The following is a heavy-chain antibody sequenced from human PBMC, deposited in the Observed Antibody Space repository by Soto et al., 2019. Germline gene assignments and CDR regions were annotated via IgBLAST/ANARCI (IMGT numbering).Heavy chain of an antibody. CDR1: GFTFTSYG. J-gene: IGHJ4*02. D-gene: IGHD4-17*01. CDR2: IWYDGSNK. Sequence: QVQLVESGGCVVQPGRSLRLSCAASGFTFTSYGMHWVRQAPGKGLEWVAVIWYDGSNKYYADSVKGRFTISRDNSKNTLYLQMKSLRAEDTAVYYCARTTSYGDALFDYWGQGTLVTVSS. V-gene: IGHV3-33*01. CDR3: ARTTSYGDALFDY.